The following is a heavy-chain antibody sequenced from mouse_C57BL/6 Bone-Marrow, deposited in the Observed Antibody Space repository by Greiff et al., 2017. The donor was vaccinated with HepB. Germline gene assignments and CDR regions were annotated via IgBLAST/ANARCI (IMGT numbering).Heavy chain of an antibody. Sequence: QVQLQQPGAELVMPGASVKLSCKASGYTFTSYWMHWVKQRPGQGLEWIGEIDPSDSYTNYNQKFKGKSTLTVDQSSSTAYMQLSSLTSEDSAVYYCARSRGYYSSSLYWYFDVWGTGATVTVAS. CDR1: GYTFTSYW. CDR2: IDPSDSYT. CDR3: ARSRGYYSSSLYWYFDV. D-gene: IGHD1-1*01. J-gene: IGHJ1*03. V-gene: IGHV1-69*01.